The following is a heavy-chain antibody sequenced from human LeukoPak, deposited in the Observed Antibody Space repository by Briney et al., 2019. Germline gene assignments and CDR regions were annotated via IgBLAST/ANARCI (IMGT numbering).Heavy chain of an antibody. CDR2: IRSKGYGGTT. V-gene: IGHV3-49*04. CDR1: GFTDGDYA. Sequence: GGSLRLSCTPSGFTDGDYAMSWVRQAPGKGQEWVGFIRSKGYGGTTEYAASVQGRFSISRDDSKSIAYLQMNSLKSEDSAVYYCTRDRWAAGSIAFDMWGQGTTVTVSS. CDR3: TRDRWAAGSIAFDM. D-gene: IGHD6-13*01. J-gene: IGHJ3*02.